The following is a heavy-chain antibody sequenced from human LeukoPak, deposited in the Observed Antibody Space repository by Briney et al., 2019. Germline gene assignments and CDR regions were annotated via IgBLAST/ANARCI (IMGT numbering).Heavy chain of an antibody. Sequence: GGSLRLSCAASGFTFSDYCMSWIRQAPGKGLEWVSYISSSSSYTNYADSVKGRFTISRDNAKNSLYLQMNSLRAEDTAVYYCARAKDCSSTSCPLYGGSDYWGQGTLVT. CDR2: ISSSSSYT. V-gene: IGHV3-11*05. CDR3: ARAKDCSSTSCPLYGGSDY. CDR1: GFTFSDYC. J-gene: IGHJ4*02. D-gene: IGHD2-2*01.